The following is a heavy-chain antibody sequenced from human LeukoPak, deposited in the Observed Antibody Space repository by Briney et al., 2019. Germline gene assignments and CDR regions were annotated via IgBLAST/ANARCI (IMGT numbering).Heavy chain of an antibody. J-gene: IGHJ5*02. CDR1: GYTFTSYD. D-gene: IGHD3-3*01. V-gene: IGHV1-8*01. Sequence: GASVKVSCKASGYTFTSYDINWVRQATGQGLEWMGWMNPNSGNTGYAQKFQGRVTMTRNTSISTAYMELSSLRSEDTAVYYCARGHVSTIFGVVIIQNWFDPWGQGTLVTVSS. CDR3: ARGHVSTIFGVVIIQNWFDP. CDR2: MNPNSGNT.